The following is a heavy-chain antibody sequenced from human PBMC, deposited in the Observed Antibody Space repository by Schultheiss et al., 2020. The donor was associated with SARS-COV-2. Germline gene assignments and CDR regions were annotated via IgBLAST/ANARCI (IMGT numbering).Heavy chain of an antibody. V-gene: IGHV3-74*01. CDR1: GFTFSSYW. CDR3: ARDRYGDYADT. D-gene: IGHD4-17*01. Sequence: GSLRLSCAASGFTFSSYWMHWVRQAPGKGLVWVSRINSDGSSTSYADSVKGRFTISRDNAKNSLYLQMNGLRAEDTAVYYCARDRYGDYADTWGQGTPVTVSS. J-gene: IGHJ5*02. CDR2: INSDGSST.